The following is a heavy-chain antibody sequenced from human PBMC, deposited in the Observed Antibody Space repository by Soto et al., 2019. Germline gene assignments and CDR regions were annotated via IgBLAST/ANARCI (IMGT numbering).Heavy chain of an antibody. D-gene: IGHD3-10*02. CDR3: SRSTMIGPARRLDS. V-gene: IGHV4-4*02. CDR2: VFRSGET. J-gene: IGHJ5*01. CDR1: GFSVSSNDW. Sequence: QVQLQESGPGLVKPSGTLSLICSVSGFSVSSNDWWTWVRQPPGKGLEWIGEVFRSGETNSNPSLKSRVTMSVDMSKDHFSLTLNSVTAADTGIYYFSRSTMIGPARRLDSWGPGTLVTVSA.